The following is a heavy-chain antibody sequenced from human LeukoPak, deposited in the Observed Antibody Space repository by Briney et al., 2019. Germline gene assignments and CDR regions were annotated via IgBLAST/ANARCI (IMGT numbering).Heavy chain of an antibody. D-gene: IGHD3-10*01. CDR1: GFTFGDYA. Sequence: PGRSLRLCCTASGFTFGDYAMSWVRQAPGKGLEWVGFIRCKAYGGTTEYAASVKGRFTISRDDSKSIAYLQMNSLKTEDTAVYYCTRARWFGSHYFDYCGQGTLVTVSS. CDR2: IRCKAYGGTT. J-gene: IGHJ4*02. V-gene: IGHV3-49*04. CDR3: TRARWFGSHYFDY.